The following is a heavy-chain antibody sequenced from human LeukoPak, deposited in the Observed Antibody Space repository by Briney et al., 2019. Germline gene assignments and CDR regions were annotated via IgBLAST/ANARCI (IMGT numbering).Heavy chain of an antibody. Sequence: GGSLRLSCAASGFTFSSYSMNWVRQAPGKGLEWVSYISSSSSTIYYADSVKGRFTISRDNAKNSLYLQMNSLRAEDTAVYYCARVVYGDPKRFDYWGQGTLVTVSS. CDR1: GFTFSSYS. J-gene: IGHJ4*02. CDR3: ARVVYGDPKRFDY. V-gene: IGHV3-48*01. CDR2: ISSSSSTI. D-gene: IGHD4-17*01.